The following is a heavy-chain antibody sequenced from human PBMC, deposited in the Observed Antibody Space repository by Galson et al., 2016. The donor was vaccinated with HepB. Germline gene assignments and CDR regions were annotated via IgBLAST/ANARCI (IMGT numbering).Heavy chain of an antibody. J-gene: IGHJ6*03. Sequence: SLRLSCAASTFTFSDYSMNWVRQAPGKGLEWVSFISGRSSYIYYADSVEGRFTVSRDNAKNSLYLQMNSLRAEDTAVYYCARVSPVGYYYYMDVWGRGTTVTVS. CDR3: ARVSPVGYYYYMDV. V-gene: IGHV3-21*01. CDR2: ISGRSSYI. CDR1: TFTFSDYS.